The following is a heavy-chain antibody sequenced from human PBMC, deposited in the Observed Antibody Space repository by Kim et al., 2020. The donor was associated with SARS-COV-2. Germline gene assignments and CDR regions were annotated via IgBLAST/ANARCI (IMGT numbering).Heavy chain of an antibody. CDR1: GASFSRRNYY. J-gene: IGHJ5*02. CDR3: ARGAEVPAPRFET. V-gene: IGHV4-39*06. D-gene: IGHD2-21*02. CDR2: MYYSGNR. Sequence: SETLSLTCGVFGASFSRRNYYWGWIRQAPGKGLEWVGRMYYSGNRYYNPSLKSRVAISVDTSKNQFTLKTTSVTAADTAVYYCARGAEVPAPRFETWGQGTLVTVSS.